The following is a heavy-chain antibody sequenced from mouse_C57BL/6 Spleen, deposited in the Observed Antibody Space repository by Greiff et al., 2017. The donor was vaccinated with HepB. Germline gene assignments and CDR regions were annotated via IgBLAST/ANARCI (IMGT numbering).Heavy chain of an antibody. CDR2: IYPRSGNT. CDR1: GYTFTSYG. D-gene: IGHD2-5*01. Sequence: VQLQQSGAELARPGASVKLSCKASGYTFTSYGISWVKQRTGQGLEWIGEIYPRSGNTYYNEKFKGKATLTADKSSSTAYMELRSLTSEDSAVYFCARDYSNYDWFAYWGQGTLVTVSA. J-gene: IGHJ3*01. CDR3: ARDYSNYDWFAY. V-gene: IGHV1-81*01.